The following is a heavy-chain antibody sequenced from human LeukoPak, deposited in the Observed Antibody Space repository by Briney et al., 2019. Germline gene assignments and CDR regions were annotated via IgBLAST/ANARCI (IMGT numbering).Heavy chain of an antibody. CDR2: IYYSGST. J-gene: IGHJ4*02. D-gene: IGHD2-2*01. Sequence: WVRQAPGKGLEWIGSIYYSGSTYYNPSLKSRVTISVDTSKNQFSLKLSSVTAADTAVYYCARGVLGYCSSTSCSYFDYWGQGTLVTVSS. CDR3: ARGVLGYCSSTSCSYFDY. V-gene: IGHV4-39*07.